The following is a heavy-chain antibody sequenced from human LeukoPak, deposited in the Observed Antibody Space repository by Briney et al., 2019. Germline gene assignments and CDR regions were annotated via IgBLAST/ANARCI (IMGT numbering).Heavy chain of an antibody. Sequence: GGSLRLSCAASGVTLRSYSMNWVRHAPGKGLEWVSYISSSSSTIYYGDSVKGRFTISRDNAKNSVYLQMNSLRAEDTAVYYCARDGGTSRRYFDYRGQGTLVTVSS. CDR3: ARDGGTSRRYFDY. CDR2: ISSSSSTI. D-gene: IGHD4-23*01. V-gene: IGHV3-48*04. J-gene: IGHJ4*02. CDR1: GVTLRSYS.